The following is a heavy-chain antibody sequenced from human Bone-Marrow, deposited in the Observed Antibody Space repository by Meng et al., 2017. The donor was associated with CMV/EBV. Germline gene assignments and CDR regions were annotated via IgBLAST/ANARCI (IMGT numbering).Heavy chain of an antibody. CDR3: ARDSGSGYGSFTFDY. J-gene: IGHJ4*02. CDR1: GGASSSAA. D-gene: IGHD6-25*01. CDR2: IIPIFGTA. Sequence: SGGASSSAAISWVRQTPGQGLEWMGGIIPIFGTANYAQEFEGRVTITADKSTSTTYMELSSLRSEDTAVYYCARDSGSGYGSFTFDYWGQGTLVTVSS. V-gene: IGHV1-69*06.